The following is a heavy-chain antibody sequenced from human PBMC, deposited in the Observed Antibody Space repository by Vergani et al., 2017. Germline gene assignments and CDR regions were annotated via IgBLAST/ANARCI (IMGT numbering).Heavy chain of an antibody. J-gene: IGHJ4*02. Sequence: EVQLVESGGVVVQPGGSLRLSCAASGFTFDDYAMHWVRQAPGKGLEWVSGISWNSGSIGYADSVKGRFTISRDNAKNSLYLQMNSLRAEDTALYYCAKDIGDTAMDYLDYWGQGTLVTVSS. V-gene: IGHV3-9*01. CDR3: AKDIGDTAMDYLDY. CDR2: ISWNSGSI. D-gene: IGHD5-18*01. CDR1: GFTFDDYA.